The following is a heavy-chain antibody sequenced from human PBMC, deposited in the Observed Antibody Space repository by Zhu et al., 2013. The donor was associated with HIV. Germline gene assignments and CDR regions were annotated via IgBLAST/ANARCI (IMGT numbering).Heavy chain of an antibody. D-gene: IGHD5-12*01. J-gene: IGHJ6*02. CDR1: GFTFSSYA. CDR3: AKKGPESGYDLGGTYGMDV. Sequence: VQLLESGGGLVQPGGSLRLSCAASGFTFSSYAMSWVRQAPGKGLEWVSAISGSGGSTYYADSVKGRFTISRDNSKNTLYLQMNSLRAEDTAVYYCAKKGPESGYDLGGTYGMDVWGQGTTVTVSS. CDR2: ISGSGGST. V-gene: IGHV3-23*01.